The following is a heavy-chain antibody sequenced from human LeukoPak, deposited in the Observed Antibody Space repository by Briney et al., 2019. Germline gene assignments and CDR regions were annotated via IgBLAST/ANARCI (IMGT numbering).Heavy chain of an antibody. Sequence: SETLSLTCTVSAYSISNGYYWGWIRQPPGKGLEWFGSIYHSGSTYYNPSLKSRVTISVDTSKNQFSLKLTSVTAADTAVYYCARVSNYYDSSGYYIDYWGQGTLVTVSS. CDR1: AYSISNGYY. CDR3: ARVSNYYDSSGYYIDY. D-gene: IGHD3-22*01. J-gene: IGHJ4*02. V-gene: IGHV4-38-2*02. CDR2: IYHSGST.